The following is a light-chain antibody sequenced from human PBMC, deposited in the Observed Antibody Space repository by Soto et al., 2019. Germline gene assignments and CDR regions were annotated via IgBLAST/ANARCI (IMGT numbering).Light chain of an antibody. CDR3: QQSGSSSWT. CDR2: GAS. V-gene: IGKV3-15*01. Sequence: EIVMTQSPATLSVSPGERATLSCRASQSVSSNLAWYQQKPGQAPRLLIYGASTRATVFPAGFSGSGSGTDFTLTISRLEPEDFAVYFCQQSGSSSWTFGQGTKVDI. CDR1: QSVSSN. J-gene: IGKJ1*01.